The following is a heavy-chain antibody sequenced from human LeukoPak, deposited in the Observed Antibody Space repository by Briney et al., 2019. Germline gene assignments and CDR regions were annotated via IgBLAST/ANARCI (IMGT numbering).Heavy chain of an antibody. D-gene: IGHD5-18*01. CDR3: ARGYRAPQTFYSYHYFDY. CDR2: INHFGST. Sequence: SETLSLTCAVYGGSFSGYYWNWIRQPPGEGLEWIGEINHFGSTNYNPSLKSRVTILGDTSKNQFSLKVNSVTAADTAVYYCARGYRAPQTFYSYHYFDYWAQGTLVTVSS. V-gene: IGHV4-34*01. J-gene: IGHJ4*02. CDR1: GGSFSGYY.